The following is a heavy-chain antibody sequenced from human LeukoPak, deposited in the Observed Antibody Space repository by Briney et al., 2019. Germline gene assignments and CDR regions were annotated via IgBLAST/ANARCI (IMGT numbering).Heavy chain of an antibody. J-gene: IGHJ4*02. CDR3: ARAEYSSFFFDY. CDR2: IYHSGST. V-gene: IGHV4-38-2*02. D-gene: IGHD6-6*01. Sequence: SETLSLTCTVSGYSISSGYYWGWIRQPPGKGLEWIGSIYHSGSTYYNPSLKSRVTISVDTSKNQFSRKLSSVTAADTAVYYCARAEYSSFFFDYWGQGTLVTVSS. CDR1: GYSISSGYY.